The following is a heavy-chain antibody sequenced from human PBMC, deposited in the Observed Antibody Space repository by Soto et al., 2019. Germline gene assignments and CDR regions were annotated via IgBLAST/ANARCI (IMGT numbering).Heavy chain of an antibody. CDR1: GFTFRWFG. J-gene: IGHJ4*02. D-gene: IGHD3-10*01. V-gene: IGHV3-30*18. CDR3: AKGEVRGIIPSYFDY. Sequence: GGSLRLSCAGSGFTFRWFGMNWVRQAPGKGLEWVARISNDGSNEYYVDSVKGRFTISRDNSKNTLYLQMDSLRAEDTAVYYCAKGEVRGIIPSYFDYWGLGTLVTASS. CDR2: ISNDGSNE.